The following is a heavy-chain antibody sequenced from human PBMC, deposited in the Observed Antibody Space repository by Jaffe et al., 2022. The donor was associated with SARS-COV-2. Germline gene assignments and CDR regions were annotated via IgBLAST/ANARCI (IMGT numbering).Heavy chain of an antibody. J-gene: IGHJ4*02. V-gene: IGHV4-39*01. CDR3: ARLPVSNYKVDY. D-gene: IGHD3-10*01. CDR1: GGSISNSIYY. CDR2: IHYSGIT. Sequence: QLQLQESGPGLVKPSETLSLTCTVSGGSISNSIYYWGWFRQPPGKGLEWIGSIHYSGITSYNSSLKSRVTLSIDTSKNQFSLKLTSVTAADTAVFYCARLPVSNYKVDYWGLGTLVTVSS.